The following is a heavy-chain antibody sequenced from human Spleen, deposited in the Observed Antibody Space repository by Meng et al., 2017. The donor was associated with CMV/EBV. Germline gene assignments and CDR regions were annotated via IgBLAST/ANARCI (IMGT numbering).Heavy chain of an antibody. CDR1: SGYLRSYY. CDR3: ARVTVDMTTTRGWYFDL. J-gene: IGHJ2*01. V-gene: IGHV4-59*01. Sequence: SGYLRSYYWSWTRQPPGEGLEWIGVIYYSGYTKYNPSLKSRVTMSLDASKNQFSLKLSSVTAADTAVYYCARVTVDMTTTRGWYFDLWGRGTLVTVSS. D-gene: IGHD1-26*01. CDR2: IYYSGYT.